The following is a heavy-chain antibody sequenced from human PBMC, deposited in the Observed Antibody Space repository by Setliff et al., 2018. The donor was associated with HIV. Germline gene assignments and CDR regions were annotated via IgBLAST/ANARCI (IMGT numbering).Heavy chain of an antibody. CDR1: YATLSTADYY. CDR2: VSYTGTT. Sequence: KPSETLSLTCTASYATLSTADYYWTWIRQPPGKGLEWIGFVSYTGTTRYSPSLRSRISISIDASKNKFSLQLSSVTAADTAAYYCARQSTTSRDFDSWGQGTLVTVSS. D-gene: IGHD2-2*01. V-gene: IGHV4-30-4*01. CDR3: ARQSTTSRDFDS. J-gene: IGHJ4*02.